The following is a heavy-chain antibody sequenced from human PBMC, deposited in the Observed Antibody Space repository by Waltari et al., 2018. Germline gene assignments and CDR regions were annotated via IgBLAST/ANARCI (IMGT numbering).Heavy chain of an antibody. Sequence: QVHLVQAGAEVKKPGSSVKVSCKASGGPYSRVGPRWVRLAPGQGLEWRGGIVPVFGTPNYAQKFEGSVTITADESTSTVSMELSSLRSEDTAVYYCVRDTSTMPQQPNGMDVWDQGP. CDR3: VRDTSTMPQQPNGMDV. V-gene: IGHV1-69*01. D-gene: IGHD1-1*01. CDR2: IVPVFGTP. J-gene: IGHJ6*02. CDR1: GGPYSRVG.